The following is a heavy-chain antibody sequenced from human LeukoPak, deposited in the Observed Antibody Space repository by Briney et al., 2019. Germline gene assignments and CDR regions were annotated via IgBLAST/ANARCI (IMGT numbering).Heavy chain of an antibody. V-gene: IGHV3-30-3*01. Sequence: GGSLRLSCAASGFTFSSYAMHWVRQAPGKGLEWVALISYDKSNKYYADSVKGRFTISRDNSKNTLFVQMNSLRAEDTAVYYCARSGVQWQWLLTYDAFDIWGQGTMVTVSS. J-gene: IGHJ3*02. CDR3: ARSGVQWQWLLTYDAFDI. CDR1: GFTFSSYA. D-gene: IGHD6-19*01. CDR2: ISYDKSNK.